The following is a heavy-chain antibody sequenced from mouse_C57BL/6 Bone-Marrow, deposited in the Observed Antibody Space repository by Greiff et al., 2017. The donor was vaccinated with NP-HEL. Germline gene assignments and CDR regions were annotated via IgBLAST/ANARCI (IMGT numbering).Heavy chain of an antibody. V-gene: IGHV3-6*01. Sequence: ESGPGLVKPSQSLSLTCSVTGYSITSGYYWNWIRQFPGNKLEWMGYISYDGSNNYNPSLKNRISITRDTSKNQFFLKLNSVTTEDTATYYCASSTVGYAMDYWGQGTSVTVSS. J-gene: IGHJ4*01. CDR1: GYSITSGYY. CDR2: ISYDGSN. D-gene: IGHD1-1*01. CDR3: ASSTVGYAMDY.